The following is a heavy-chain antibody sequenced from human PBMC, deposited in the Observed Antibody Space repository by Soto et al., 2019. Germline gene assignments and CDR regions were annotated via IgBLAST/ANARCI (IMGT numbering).Heavy chain of an antibody. V-gene: IGHV3-23*01. D-gene: IGHD6-13*01. J-gene: IGHJ6*02. CDR2: ISGSSGST. Sequence: GGSLRLSCAASGFTFSSYAMSWVRQPPGSGLEWVSAISGSSGSTYYADSVKGRFTISRDNSKNTLFLQMNSLRAEDTAVYYCARDIALQHYYYYGLDVWGQGTTVTVSS. CDR3: ARDIALQHYYYYGLDV. CDR1: GFTFSSYA.